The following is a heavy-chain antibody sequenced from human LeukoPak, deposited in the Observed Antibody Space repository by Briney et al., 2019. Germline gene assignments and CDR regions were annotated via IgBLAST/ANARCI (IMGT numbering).Heavy chain of an antibody. Sequence: GGSLRLSCAASGFTFSSYSMNWVRQAPGKGLEWVSYISSSSSTIYYADSVKGRFTISRDNTKNSLYLQMNSLRDEDTAVYYCARDTRTVVVPAAPRWFDPWGQGTLVTVSS. V-gene: IGHV3-48*02. D-gene: IGHD2-2*01. CDR2: ISSSSSTI. CDR3: ARDTRTVVVPAAPRWFDP. J-gene: IGHJ5*02. CDR1: GFTFSSYS.